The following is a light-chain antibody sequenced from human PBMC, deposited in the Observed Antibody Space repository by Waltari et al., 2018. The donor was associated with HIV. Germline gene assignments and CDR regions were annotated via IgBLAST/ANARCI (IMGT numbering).Light chain of an antibody. J-gene: IGLJ3*02. Sequence: QSVLTQPPSVSEAPRQRVTISCSGSSSNIGSSYIYWYQQLPGTAPKLLVYGNNQRPSGVPDRFSGSKSGTSASLAISGLRSEDEADYYCAAWDDSLSGRVFGGGTKLTVL. CDR3: AAWDDSLSGRV. CDR1: SSNIGSSY. V-gene: IGLV1-47*01. CDR2: GNN.